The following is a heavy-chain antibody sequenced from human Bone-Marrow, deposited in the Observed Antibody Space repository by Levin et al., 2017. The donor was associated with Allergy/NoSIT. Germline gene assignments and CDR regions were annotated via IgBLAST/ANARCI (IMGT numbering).Heavy chain of an antibody. CDR3: AGRPGDNKGPLDY. Sequence: PSETLSLTCSVSGASINSRTYFWGWIRQPPGRGLEWIGGVSFSGSTYYNPSLKSRVTLSVDTSKNLFSLKLTSLTATDTAVYYCAGRPGDNKGPLDYWGQGTLVTVSS. D-gene: IGHD1-1*01. J-gene: IGHJ4*02. CDR1: GASINSRTYF. CDR2: VSFSGST. V-gene: IGHV4-39*01.